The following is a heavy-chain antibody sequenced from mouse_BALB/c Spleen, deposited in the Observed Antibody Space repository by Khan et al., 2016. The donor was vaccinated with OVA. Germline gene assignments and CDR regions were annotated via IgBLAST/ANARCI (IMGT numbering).Heavy chain of an antibody. V-gene: IGHV1S29*02. D-gene: IGHD1-2*01. CDR1: GYTFTDYN. CDR2: IYPNNGGT. CDR3: ARSGYGSFAY. Sequence: VPLQQSGPELVKPGASVKISCKASGYTFTDYNMDWVKQSHGKSLEWIGYIYPNNGGTGYNQKFKTKAALTVDISSSTAYMELRSLTSEDSAVYYCARSGYGSFAYWGQGTLVTVSA. J-gene: IGHJ3*01.